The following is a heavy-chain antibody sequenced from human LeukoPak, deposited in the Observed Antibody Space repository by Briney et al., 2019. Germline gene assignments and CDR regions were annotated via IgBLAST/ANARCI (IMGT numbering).Heavy chain of an antibody. D-gene: IGHD3-9*01. J-gene: IGHJ4*02. CDR1: GYTFTSSG. CDR2: ISAYNGNT. V-gene: IGHV1-18*01. CDR3: ARDTYYDILTGYGY. Sequence: GASVKVSCKASGYTFTSSGISWVRQAPGQGLEWMGWISAYNGNTNYAQKLQGRVTMTTDTSTSTAYMELRSLRSDDTAVYYCARDTYYDILTGYGYWGQGTLVTVSS.